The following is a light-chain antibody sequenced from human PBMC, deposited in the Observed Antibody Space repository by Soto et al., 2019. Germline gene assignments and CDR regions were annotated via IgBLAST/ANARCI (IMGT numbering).Light chain of an antibody. V-gene: IGKV1-12*01. J-gene: IGKJ1*01. Sequence: DIQMTQSPSSVSASVGDRVTITCRASQDINYWLAWYQQKPGKAPKLLIYGASSLKSGVPSRFSGSGSGTDYALTISSLQPEDFATYFCQQANSFPWTFGQGTKVEMK. CDR2: GAS. CDR1: QDINYW. CDR3: QQANSFPWT.